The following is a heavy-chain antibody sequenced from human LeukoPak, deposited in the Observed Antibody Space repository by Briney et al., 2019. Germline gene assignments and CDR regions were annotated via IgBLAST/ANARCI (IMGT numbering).Heavy chain of an antibody. J-gene: IGHJ6*03. V-gene: IGHV3-48*03. CDR3: ARDGYGGAAFDYYYYMDV. Sequence: GGSLRLSCAASGFTFSSYAMNWVRQAPGKGLEWVSYISSSGSTIYYADSVKGRFTISRDNAKNSLYLQMNSLRAEDTAVYYCARDGYGGAAFDYYYYMDVWGKGTTVTVSS. CDR1: GFTFSSYA. D-gene: IGHD5-18*01. CDR2: ISSSGSTI.